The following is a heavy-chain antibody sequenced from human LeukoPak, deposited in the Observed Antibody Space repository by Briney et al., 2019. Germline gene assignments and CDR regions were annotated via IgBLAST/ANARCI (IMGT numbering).Heavy chain of an antibody. V-gene: IGHV3-23*01. CDR3: AKDPNPLYDLWSGYK. CDR1: GFTLPGHT. CDR2: IGGRDDRT. J-gene: IGHJ4*02. D-gene: IGHD3-3*01. Sequence: PGGSLRLSCAASGFTLPGHTMTWLRKAPGKGLEWVSIIGGRDDRTYYADFVKGRFTISRDTFKNILYLQMNNLRAEDTAVYYCAKDPNPLYDLWSGYKWGQGTLVTVSS.